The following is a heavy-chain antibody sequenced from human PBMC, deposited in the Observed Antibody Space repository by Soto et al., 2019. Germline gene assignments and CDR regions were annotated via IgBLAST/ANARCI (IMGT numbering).Heavy chain of an antibody. J-gene: IGHJ5*02. CDR3: ASGSGVSGTNWFDP. Sequence: SVKVSCKASGYTFTSYYMHWVRQAPGQGLGWMGGIIPIFGTANYAQKFQGRVTINAYESTSTAYIELSSLRPEDTAVYYCASGSGVSGTNWFDPWGQGTLVTVSS. CDR2: IIPIFGTA. D-gene: IGHD6-19*01. CDR1: GYTFTSYY. V-gene: IGHV1-69*13.